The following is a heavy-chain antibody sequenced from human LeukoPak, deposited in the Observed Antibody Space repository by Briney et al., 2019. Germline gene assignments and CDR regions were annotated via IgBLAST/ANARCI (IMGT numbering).Heavy chain of an antibody. V-gene: IGHV1-18*01. Sequence: ASVKVSCKASGYTFTSYGISWVRQAPGQGLEWMGWISAYNGNTNYAQKLQGRVTMTTDTSTSTAYMELRSLRSDDTAVYYCARDLGYCSSTSCYAQAYWGQGTLVTVSS. J-gene: IGHJ4*02. CDR2: ISAYNGNT. CDR3: ARDLGYCSSTSCYAQAY. D-gene: IGHD2-2*01. CDR1: GYTFTSYG.